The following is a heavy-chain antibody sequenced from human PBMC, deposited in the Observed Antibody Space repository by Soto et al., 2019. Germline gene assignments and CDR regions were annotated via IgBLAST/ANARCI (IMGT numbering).Heavy chain of an antibody. D-gene: IGHD3-3*01. CDR1: GFTFSSYA. V-gene: IGHV3-23*01. Sequence: GGSLRLSCAASGFTFSSYAMSWVRQAPGKGLEWVSTISGSGGSTYYADSVKGRFTISRDNSKNTLYLQMNSLRAEDTAVYYCAKEYYDFWSGYYWPDAFDIWGQGTMVTVSS. J-gene: IGHJ3*02. CDR2: ISGSGGST. CDR3: AKEYYDFWSGYYWPDAFDI.